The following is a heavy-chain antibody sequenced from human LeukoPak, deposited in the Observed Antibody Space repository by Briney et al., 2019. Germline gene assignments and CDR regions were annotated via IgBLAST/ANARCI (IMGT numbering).Heavy chain of an antibody. CDR1: GXTFSSYE. Sequence: GGSLRLSCAASGXTFSSYEMNWVRQAPGKGLEWVSYISSSGSTIYYADSVKGRFTISRDNAKNSLYLQMNSLRAEDTAVYYCAREEGGAGYYYGTDVWGQGTPVTVSS. CDR3: AREEGGAGYYYGTDV. CDR2: ISSSGSTI. D-gene: IGHD6-19*01. V-gene: IGHV3-48*03. J-gene: IGHJ6*02.